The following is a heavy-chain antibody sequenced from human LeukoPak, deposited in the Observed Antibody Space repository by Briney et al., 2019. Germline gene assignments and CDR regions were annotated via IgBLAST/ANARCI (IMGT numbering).Heavy chain of an antibody. CDR2: ISSSSSTI. CDR3: AKDGENFWSGYYAFDI. CDR1: GFTFDDYA. J-gene: IGHJ3*02. V-gene: IGHV3-48*01. D-gene: IGHD3-3*01. Sequence: PGGSLRLSCAASGFTFDDYAMHWVRQAPGKGLEWVSYISSSSSTIYYADSVKGRFTISRDNAKNSLYLQMNSLRAEDTAVYYCAKDGENFWSGYYAFDIWGQGTMVTVSS.